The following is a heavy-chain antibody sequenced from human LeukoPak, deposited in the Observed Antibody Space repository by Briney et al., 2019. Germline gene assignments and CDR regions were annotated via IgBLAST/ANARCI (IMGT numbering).Heavy chain of an antibody. CDR2: IRQDGSDK. Sequence: GGSLRLSCAASGFTFSAYWMSWVRQAPGKGLEWVANIRQDGSDKYYVDSVKGRFTISRDNAKNSLYLQMNSLRAEDTAVYYCARKTVVGSYFDYWGQGTPVTVSS. J-gene: IGHJ4*02. CDR3: ARKTVVGSYFDY. V-gene: IGHV3-7*03. D-gene: IGHD4-23*01. CDR1: GFTFSAYW.